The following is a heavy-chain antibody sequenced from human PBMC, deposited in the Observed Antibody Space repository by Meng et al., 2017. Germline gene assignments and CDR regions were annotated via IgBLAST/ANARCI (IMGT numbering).Heavy chain of an antibody. CDR3: ASDLSGYSYFDY. V-gene: IGHV3-21*01. D-gene: IGHD5-24*01. J-gene: IGHJ4*02. Sequence: EVQLVEPGGGLFNPGGALSRSCAASGFTCSSYSMNCVRRAPGKGLEWVSSITRSSSYICYADSAKGRFTISRDNAKNSVYLQINSLRAEDTAVYYCASDLSGYSYFDYWGQGTLVTVSS. CDR2: ITRSSSYI. CDR1: GFTCSSYS.